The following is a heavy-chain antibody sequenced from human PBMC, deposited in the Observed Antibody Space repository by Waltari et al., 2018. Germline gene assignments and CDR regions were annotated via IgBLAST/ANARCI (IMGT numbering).Heavy chain of an antibody. Sequence: GGCSQPPGQGLEGIGTISYNGATYNSPSLRGRVTVSRDTSMNQLSLKLGSVTAADTAVYYCATYIGASIGTAAFDVWGQGTMVTVSS. D-gene: IGHD1-1*01. CDR3: ATYIGASIGTAAFDV. J-gene: IGHJ3*01. V-gene: IGHV4-39*01. CDR2: ISYNGAT.